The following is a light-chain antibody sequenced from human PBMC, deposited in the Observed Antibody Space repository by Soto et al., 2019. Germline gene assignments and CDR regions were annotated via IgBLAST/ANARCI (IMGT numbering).Light chain of an antibody. CDR3: QQYNTYLYA. V-gene: IGKV1-5*03. Sequence: DIQMTQSPSTLSASVGDRVTITCRASQSLSSWLAWYQQKPGEAPKLLIYKVSILESGVPSRFSGSGSGTEFTLTISSLQPDDFATYYCQQYNTYLYAFGQGTKLEIK. J-gene: IGKJ2*01. CDR2: KVS. CDR1: QSLSSW.